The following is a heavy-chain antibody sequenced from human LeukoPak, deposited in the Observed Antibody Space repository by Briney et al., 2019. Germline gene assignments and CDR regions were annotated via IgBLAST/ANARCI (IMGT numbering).Heavy chain of an antibody. D-gene: IGHD2-2*01. CDR3: ARVRGYCSSTICYRYYFDY. CDR1: GGSFSGYY. CDR2: INHSGST. J-gene: IGHJ4*02. Sequence: SETLSLTCAVYGGSFSGYYWSWIRQPPGKGLEWIGEINHSGSTNYNPSLKSRVTISVDTSKNQFSLKLTSVTAADTAVYYCARVRGYCSSTICYRYYFDYWGQGTLVTVSS. V-gene: IGHV4-34*01.